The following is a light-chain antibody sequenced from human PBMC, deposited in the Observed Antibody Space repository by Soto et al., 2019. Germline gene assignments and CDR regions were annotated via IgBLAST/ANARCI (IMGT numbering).Light chain of an antibody. CDR2: GAS. CDR3: QQYNTWHPKMA. Sequence: DIVLTQSPGTLSLSPGERATLSCRASQSVTSNFLAWYQQKPGQAPRLLIYGASTRATGIPARFRGSGSGTEFRLTISSLQSEDFATYYCQQYNTWHPKMAFGRGTKVDIK. J-gene: IGKJ1*01. V-gene: IGKV3-15*01. CDR1: QSVTSN.